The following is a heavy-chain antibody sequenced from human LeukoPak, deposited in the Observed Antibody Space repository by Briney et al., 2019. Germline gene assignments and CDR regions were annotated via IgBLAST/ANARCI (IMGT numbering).Heavy chain of an antibody. CDR2: ISRSASTI. J-gene: IGHJ4*02. Sequence: GGSLRLSCAASGFTFSSYEMNWVRQAPGKGLEWVSYISRSASTIYYADSVKGRFTISRDNAKNSLHLQMNSLRAEDTAVYYCARGYDSGSYYVYWGQGTLVTVSS. D-gene: IGHD3-22*01. V-gene: IGHV3-48*03. CDR1: GFTFSSYE. CDR3: ARGYDSGSYYVY.